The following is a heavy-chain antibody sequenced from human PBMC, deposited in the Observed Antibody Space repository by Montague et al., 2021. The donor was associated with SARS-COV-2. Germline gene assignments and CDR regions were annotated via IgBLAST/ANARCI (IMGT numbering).Heavy chain of an antibody. Sequence: SLRLSCAASGFTFSSYSMNWVRQAPGKGLEWVSSISSSSSYIYYADSVKGRFTISRDNAKNSLYLQMNSLRAEDTAVYYCARETNWSYGSSFDYWGQGTLGTGS. CDR1: GFTFSSYS. V-gene: IGHV3-21*01. CDR2: ISSSSSYI. CDR3: ARETNWSYGSSFDY. J-gene: IGHJ4*02. D-gene: IGHD1-26*01.